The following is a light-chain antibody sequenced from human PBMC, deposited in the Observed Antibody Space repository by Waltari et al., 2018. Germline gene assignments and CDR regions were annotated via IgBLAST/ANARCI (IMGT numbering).Light chain of an antibody. CDR1: QTINNNF. CDR3: QHYDCSVLT. V-gene: IGKV3-20*01. CDR2: AAS. J-gene: IGKJ4*01. Sequence: IVLTQSPDTLSLSPGQRATLSCRASQTINNNFVVWYQQKPDHAPRLIFHAASSRATSFADRISGSGSATDFTLTSSSLKAEDAAVYYCQHYDCSVLTFGGGTKVEI.